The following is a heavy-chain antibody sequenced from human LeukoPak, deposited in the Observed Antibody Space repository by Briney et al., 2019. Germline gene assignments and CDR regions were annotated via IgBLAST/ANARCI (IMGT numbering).Heavy chain of an antibody. V-gene: IGHV1-69*13. J-gene: IGHJ4*02. CDR2: IIPIFGTA. Sequence: ASVKVSCKASGGTFSSYAISWVRQAPGQGLEWMGGIIPIFGTANYAQKFQGRVTLTADESTSTAYMELSSLRSEDTAVYYCARNLGYCSGGSCYTPFDYWGQGTLVTVSS. D-gene: IGHD2-15*01. CDR1: GGTFSSYA. CDR3: ARNLGYCSGGSCYTPFDY.